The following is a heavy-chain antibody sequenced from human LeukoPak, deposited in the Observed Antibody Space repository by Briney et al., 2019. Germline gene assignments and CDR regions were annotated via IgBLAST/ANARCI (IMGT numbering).Heavy chain of an antibody. Sequence: SGGSLRLSCEASGFTFSDYWMSWVRQAPGKGLEWVAIIKEDGSEKFYVGSVKGRFTISRDNAKNSLYLQMDNLRAEDTAVYYCXRAXSSWSDYFDYWGQGTLVTVSS. D-gene: IGHD6-13*01. CDR3: XRAXSSWSDYFDY. CDR2: IKEDGSEK. V-gene: IGHV3-7*04. J-gene: IGHJ4*02. CDR1: GFTFSDYW.